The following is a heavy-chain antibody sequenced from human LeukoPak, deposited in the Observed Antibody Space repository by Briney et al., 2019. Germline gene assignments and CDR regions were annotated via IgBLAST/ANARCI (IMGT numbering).Heavy chain of an antibody. CDR1: GFTFCSYS. Sequence: GGSLRLSCAASGFTFCSYSTNWVRQAPGKGLEWLSYISSGGSTIYYADSVKGRFTISRDNAKNSLYLQMNSLRAEDTAVYYCARDDTGTYYTYYGMDVWGQGTTVIVSS. CDR3: ARDDTGTYYTYYGMDV. D-gene: IGHD1-26*01. CDR2: ISSGGSTI. V-gene: IGHV3-48*01. J-gene: IGHJ6*02.